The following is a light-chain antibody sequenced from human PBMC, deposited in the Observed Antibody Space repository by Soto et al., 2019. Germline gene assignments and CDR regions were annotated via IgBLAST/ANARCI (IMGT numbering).Light chain of an antibody. V-gene: IGLV7-43*01. CDR2: STS. CDR1: TGVVTSGYY. J-gene: IGLJ3*02. CDR3: LLSYGGAQPWV. Sequence: QTVVTQEPSLTVSPGGTVTLTCASSTGVVTSGYYPNWFQQNPGQAPRALIYSTSNKPSWTPARLSGSLIGGKAALTLSGVKPEDEADYYCLLSYGGAQPWVFGGGTKLTVL.